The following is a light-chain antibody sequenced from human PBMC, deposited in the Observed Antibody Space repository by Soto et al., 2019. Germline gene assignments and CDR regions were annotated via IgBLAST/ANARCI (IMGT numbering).Light chain of an antibody. V-gene: IGLV1-44*01. J-gene: IGLJ3*02. CDR2: DNS. Sequence: QSVLTQPPSASGTPGQRVTMSCSGSSSNIGTSSVSWYQQFPGTAPKLLIYDNSQRPSGVPDRFSGSKSGTSASLAISGLQSEDEADYYCASWDDSLNVNWVFGGWTKLTVL. CDR3: ASWDDSLNVNWV. CDR1: SSNIGTSS.